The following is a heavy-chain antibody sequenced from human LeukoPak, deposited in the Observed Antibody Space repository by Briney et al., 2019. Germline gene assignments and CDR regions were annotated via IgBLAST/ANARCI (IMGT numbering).Heavy chain of an antibody. CDR3: ARDSGYSAYGPDAFDI. D-gene: IGHD5-12*01. CDR2: IVYDGGNT. V-gene: IGHV3-30*12. J-gene: IGHJ3*02. Sequence: GGSLRLSCAASGFTFNSYGMHWVRQAPGKGLEWVAFIVYDGGNTYYADSVKGRFTLSRDNAKKSLYLQMNGLRAEDTATYYCARDSGYSAYGPDAFDIWGQGTLVTVSS. CDR1: GFTFNSYG.